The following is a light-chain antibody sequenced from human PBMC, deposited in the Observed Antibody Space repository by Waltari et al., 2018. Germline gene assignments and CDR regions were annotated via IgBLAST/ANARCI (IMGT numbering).Light chain of an antibody. CDR1: AMPNQY. CDR3: QSSYSSGSYVV. J-gene: IGLJ2*01. Sequence: SYELTQSPPVSVSPGQTASITCTGDAMPNQYAYRYQQRPGQDPVMVIYKDNERPSGIPERFSASNSGTTVTLTISGVQAEDEAYYYCQSSYSSGSYVVFGGGTKLTVL. V-gene: IGLV3-25*03. CDR2: KDN.